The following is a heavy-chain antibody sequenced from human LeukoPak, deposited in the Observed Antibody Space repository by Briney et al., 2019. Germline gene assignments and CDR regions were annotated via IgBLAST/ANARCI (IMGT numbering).Heavy chain of an antibody. J-gene: IGHJ5*02. V-gene: IGHV1-18*01. CDR1: GYTFTSYG. CDR3: ARDRSSLEMWFDP. D-gene: IGHD3-10*01. Sequence: ASVKASCKASGYTFTSYGISWVRQAPGQGLEWMGWISAYNGNTNYAQKLQGRVTITADKSTSTAYMELSSLRSEDTAVYYCARDRSSLEMWFDPWGQGTLVTVSS. CDR2: ISAYNGNT.